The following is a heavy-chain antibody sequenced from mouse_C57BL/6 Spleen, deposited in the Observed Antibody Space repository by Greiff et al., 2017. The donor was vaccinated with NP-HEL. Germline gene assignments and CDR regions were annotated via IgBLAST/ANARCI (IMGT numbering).Heavy chain of an antibody. CDR1: GYTFTDYE. CDR3: TRKLAWFAY. Sequence: VHLVESGAELVRPGASVTLSCKASGYTFTDYEMHWVKQTPVHGLEWIGAIDPETGGTAYNQKFKGKAILTADKSSSTAYMELRSLTSEDSAVYYCTRKLAWFAYWGQGTLVTVSA. J-gene: IGHJ3*01. V-gene: IGHV1-15*01. CDR2: IDPETGGT. D-gene: IGHD4-1*01.